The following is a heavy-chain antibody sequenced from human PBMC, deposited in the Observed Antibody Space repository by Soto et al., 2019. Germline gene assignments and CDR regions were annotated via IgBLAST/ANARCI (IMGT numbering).Heavy chain of an antibody. D-gene: IGHD3-22*01. CDR3: ARAGYYYDSSGLS. CDR1: GFTFSSYE. CDR2: ISSSGSTI. V-gene: IGHV3-48*03. J-gene: IGHJ5*02. Sequence: GGSLRLSCAASGFTFSSYEMNWVRQAPGKGLEWVSYISSSGSTIYYADSVKGRFTISRDNAKNSLYLQMNSLRAEDTAVYYCARAGYYYDSSGLSWGQGTLVTVSS.